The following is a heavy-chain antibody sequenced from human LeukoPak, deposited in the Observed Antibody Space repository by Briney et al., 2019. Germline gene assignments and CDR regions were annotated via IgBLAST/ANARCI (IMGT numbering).Heavy chain of an antibody. D-gene: IGHD1-26*01. J-gene: IGHJ6*03. CDR2: IIPIFGSA. CDR1: GDIFNSYS. Sequence: GASVKVSCMASGDIFNSYSISWVRQAPGQGLEWMGGIIPIFGSANYAQKFQGRVTITTDQSTSTAYMELSSLSSEDTAVYYCARVGRSRGSLPNSYYYMDVWGKGTTVTVSS. V-gene: IGHV1-69*05. CDR3: ARVGRSRGSLPNSYYYMDV.